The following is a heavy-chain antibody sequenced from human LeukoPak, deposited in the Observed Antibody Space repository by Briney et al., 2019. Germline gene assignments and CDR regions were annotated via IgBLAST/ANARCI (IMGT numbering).Heavy chain of an antibody. J-gene: IGHJ3*02. CDR1: AYTFTNYA. Sequence: ASVKVSCKASAYTFTNYAISWVRQAPGQGLEWMGWISVSNGNTNYAQKLQGRVTMTTDTSTNTAYMELRSLRFDDTAVYYCARVGRHYYDSSGYSDIWGQGTMVTVSS. CDR3: ARVGRHYYDSSGYSDI. CDR2: ISVSNGNT. V-gene: IGHV1-18*01. D-gene: IGHD3-22*01.